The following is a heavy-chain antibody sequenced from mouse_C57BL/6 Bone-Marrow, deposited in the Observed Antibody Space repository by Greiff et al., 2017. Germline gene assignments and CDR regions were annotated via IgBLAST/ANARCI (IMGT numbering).Heavy chain of an antibody. J-gene: IGHJ2*01. CDR2: IYPGDGDT. CDR3: ARKGITTVDY. CDR1: GYAFSSYW. D-gene: IGHD1-1*01. Sequence: VKLVESGAELVKPGASVKISCKASGYAFSSYWMNWVKQRPGKGLEWIGQIYPGDGDTNYNGKFKGKATLTADKSSSTAYMQLSSLTSEDSAVYFCARKGITTVDYWGQGTTLTVSS. V-gene: IGHV1-80*01.